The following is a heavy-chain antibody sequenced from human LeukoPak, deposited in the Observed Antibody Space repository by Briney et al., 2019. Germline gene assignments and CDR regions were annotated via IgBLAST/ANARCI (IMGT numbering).Heavy chain of an antibody. CDR2: IIPILGIA. V-gene: IGHV1-69*04. CDR3: ARDRGIAAAGYYGMDV. CDR1: GGTFSSYT. D-gene: IGHD6-13*01. J-gene: IGHJ6*02. Sequence: GASVKVSFKASGGTFSSYTISWVRQAPGQGLEWMGRIIPILGIANYAQKFQGRVTITADKSTSTAYMELSSLRSEDTAVYYCARDRGIAAAGYYGMDVWGQGTTVTVSS.